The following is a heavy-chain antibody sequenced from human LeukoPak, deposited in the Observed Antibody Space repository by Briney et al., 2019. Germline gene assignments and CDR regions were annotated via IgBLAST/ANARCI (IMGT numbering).Heavy chain of an antibody. CDR2: ISSSSYI. CDR1: GFTFSSYS. Sequence: PGGSLRLSCAASGFTFSSYSMNWVRQAPGKGLKWVSSISSSSYIYYADSVKGRFTISRDNAKNSLYLQMNSLRAEDTAVYYCASGLCSSTSCYSGWGQGTLVTVSS. V-gene: IGHV3-21*01. CDR3: ASGLCSSTSCYSG. D-gene: IGHD2-2*02. J-gene: IGHJ4*02.